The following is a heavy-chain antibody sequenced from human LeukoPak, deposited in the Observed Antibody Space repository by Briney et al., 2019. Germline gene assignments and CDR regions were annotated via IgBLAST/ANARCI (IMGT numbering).Heavy chain of an antibody. D-gene: IGHD3-3*01. CDR3: ARGRGDFWSGYPVDY. CDR2: INHSGST. Sequence: SETLSLTCTVSGGSISSYYWSWIRQPPGKGLEWIGEINHSGSTNYNPSLKSRVTISVDTSKNQFSLKLSSVTAADTAVYCCARGRGDFWSGYPVDYWGQGTLVTVSS. J-gene: IGHJ4*02. V-gene: IGHV4-34*09. CDR1: GGSISSYY.